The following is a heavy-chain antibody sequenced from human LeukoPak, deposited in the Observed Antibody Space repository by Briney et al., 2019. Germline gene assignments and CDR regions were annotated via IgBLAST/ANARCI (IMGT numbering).Heavy chain of an antibody. D-gene: IGHD3-22*01. J-gene: IGHJ4*02. V-gene: IGHV3-21*01. CDR1: GFTFSSYN. Sequence: GGSLRLSCAASGFTFSSYNMNWVRQAPGKGLEWVSSISSSSSYIYYADSVKGRFTISRDNAKNSLYLQMNSLRAEDTAVYYCARVYAGYDSGGYRDWGQGTLVTVSS. CDR2: ISSSSSYI. CDR3: ARVYAGYDSGGYRD.